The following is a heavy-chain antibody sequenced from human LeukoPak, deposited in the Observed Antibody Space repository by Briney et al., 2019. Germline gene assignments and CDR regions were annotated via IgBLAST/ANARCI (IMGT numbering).Heavy chain of an antibody. CDR1: GDSMHSCY. CDR3: AREKSGTLTRAYYYIDV. CDR2: AYSGVNA. D-gene: IGHD1-26*01. V-gene: IGHV4-4*07. Sequence: SETLSLTCTVSGDSMHSCYWTWIRQSPEKVLEWIGRAYSGVNAYYNPSLQSRVTISVDKSNNQFSLDLTSVTAADTALYYCAREKSGTLTRAYYYIDVWGKGITVTVSS. J-gene: IGHJ6*03.